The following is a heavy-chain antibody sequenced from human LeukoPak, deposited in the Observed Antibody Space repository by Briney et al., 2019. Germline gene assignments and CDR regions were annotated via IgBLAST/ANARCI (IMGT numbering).Heavy chain of an antibody. CDR1: GYSISSGYY. D-gene: IGHD4-17*01. V-gene: IGHV4-38-2*01. CDR3: ARTSIPHDYGDYGFRI. Sequence: SETLSLTCAVSGYSISSGYYWGWIRQPPGKGLEWIGSIYHSGSTYYNPSLKSRVTISVDTSKNQFSLKLSSVTAADTAVYYCARTSIPHDYGDYGFRIWGQGTLVTASS. J-gene: IGHJ4*02. CDR2: IYHSGST.